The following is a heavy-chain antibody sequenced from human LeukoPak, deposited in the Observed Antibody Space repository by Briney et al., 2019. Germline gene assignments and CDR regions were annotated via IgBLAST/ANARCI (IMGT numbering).Heavy chain of an antibody. Sequence: PSETLSLTCTVSGGSISSYYWSWIRQPPGKGLEWIGYIYYSGSTNYNPSLKSRVTISVDTSKNQFSLKLSSVTAADTAVYYYARLSGYYDILTGGWTYYFDYWGQGTLVTVSS. V-gene: IGHV4-59*08. D-gene: IGHD3-9*01. CDR1: GGSISSYY. J-gene: IGHJ4*02. CDR2: IYYSGST. CDR3: ARLSGYYDILTGGWTYYFDY.